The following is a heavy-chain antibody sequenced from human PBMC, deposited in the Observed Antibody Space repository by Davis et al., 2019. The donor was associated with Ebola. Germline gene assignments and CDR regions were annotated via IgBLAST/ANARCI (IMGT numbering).Heavy chain of an antibody. V-gene: IGHV1-2*02. CDR1: GYTFTSYY. Sequence: ASVKVSCKASGYTFTSYYMHWVRQAPGQGLEWMGWINPNSGGTNYAQKFQGRVTMTRDTSISTAYMELSRLRSDDTAVYYCARDRGVCSGGSCSRGWFDPWGQGTLVTVSS. CDR2: INPNSGGT. CDR3: ARDRGVCSGGSCSRGWFDP. D-gene: IGHD2-15*01. J-gene: IGHJ5*02.